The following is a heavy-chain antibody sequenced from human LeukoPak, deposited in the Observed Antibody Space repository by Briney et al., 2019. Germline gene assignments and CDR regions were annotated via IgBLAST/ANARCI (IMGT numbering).Heavy chain of an antibody. V-gene: IGHV4-34*01. Sequence: SETLSLTCAVYGGTFSGYYWSWIRQPPGKRLEWVWESNDSGGTNYNPSLKSRVTISADKSKNQVSLRLSSVTAADTAVYYCARETLGIAVAGTLDPWGQGTLVTVSS. J-gene: IGHJ5*02. CDR2: SNDSGGT. CDR3: ARETLGIAVAGTLDP. D-gene: IGHD6-19*01. CDR1: GGTFSGYY.